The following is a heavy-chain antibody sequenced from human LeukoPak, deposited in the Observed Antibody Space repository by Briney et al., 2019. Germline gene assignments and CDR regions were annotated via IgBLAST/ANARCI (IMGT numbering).Heavy chain of an antibody. CDR3: ARDPYGDNWFDP. J-gene: IGHJ5*02. D-gene: IGHD4-17*01. CDR2: ISSSSSYI. V-gene: IGHV3-21*01. CDR1: GSTFSSYS. Sequence: TGGSLRLSCAASGSTFSSYSMNWVRQAPGKGLEWVSSISSSSSYIYYADSVKGRFTISRDNAKNSLYLQMNSLRAEDTAVYYCARDPYGDNWFDPWGQGTLVTVSS.